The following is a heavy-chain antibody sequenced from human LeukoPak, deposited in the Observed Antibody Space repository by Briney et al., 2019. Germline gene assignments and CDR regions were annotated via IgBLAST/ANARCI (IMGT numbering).Heavy chain of an antibody. CDR2: ITSSGGST. V-gene: IGHV3-23*01. CDR1: GFTFTSYA. Sequence: GGSLRLSCAASGFTFTSYAMNWVRQAPGKGLEWVSTITSSGGSTYYADSVKGRFTISRDNSKNTLYLQMNTLRAEDTAVYYCAKEKDSSGWYYYGMDVWGKGTTVTVSS. CDR3: AKEKDSSGWYYYGMDV. J-gene: IGHJ6*04. D-gene: IGHD6-19*01.